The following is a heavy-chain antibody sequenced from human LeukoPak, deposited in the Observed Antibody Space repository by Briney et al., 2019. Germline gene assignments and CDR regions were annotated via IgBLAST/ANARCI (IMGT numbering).Heavy chain of an antibody. CDR3: VRGALPADNWYFDL. J-gene: IGHJ2*01. CDR2: FGCAGYT. Sequence: GGSLLLSCATSGIPISAYEKHGGRPAAGKGVEWASAFGCAGYTYYPGAVKGRFTISRDYATDSLYLQMNSLRAGDTAVYFCVRGALPADNWYFDLGGRGTLATVS. CDR1: GIPISAYE. V-gene: IGHV3-13*01.